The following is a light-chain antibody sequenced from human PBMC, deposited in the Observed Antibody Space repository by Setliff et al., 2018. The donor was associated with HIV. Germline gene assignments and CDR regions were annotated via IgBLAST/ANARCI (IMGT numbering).Light chain of an antibody. V-gene: IGKV1-27*01. CDR2: STS. Sequence: DIQMTQSPSSLSASVGDRVTITCRASRDISNYLAWYQQKTGKVPKLLIYSTSTLQSGVPARFSGSGAGTEFTLTISSLQPEDVATYYCQKYNSAPLTFGGGTKVDIK. CDR3: QKYNSAPLT. J-gene: IGKJ4*01. CDR1: RDISNY.